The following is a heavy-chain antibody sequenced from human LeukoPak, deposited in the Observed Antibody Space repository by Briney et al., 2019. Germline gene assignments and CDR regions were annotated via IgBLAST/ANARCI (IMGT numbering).Heavy chain of an antibody. CDR2: ISSGGTTI. D-gene: IGHD2-15*01. CDR3: ARDNGGDIVY. J-gene: IGHJ4*02. Sequence: SPGGSLRLSCAASGFSFSDYYMSWIRQAPGKGLEWVSFISSGGTTIHYADSVKGRFTISRDNAKNSLFLQMNSLRAEDAAVYYCARDNGGDIVYWGQGTLVTVSS. V-gene: IGHV3-11*01. CDR1: GFSFSDYY.